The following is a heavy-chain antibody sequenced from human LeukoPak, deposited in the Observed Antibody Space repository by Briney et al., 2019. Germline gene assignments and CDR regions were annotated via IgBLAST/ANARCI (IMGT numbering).Heavy chain of an antibody. J-gene: IGHJ3*02. V-gene: IGHV1-46*01. CDR1: GYTFTSNY. CDR3: ARVPIPTYYDILTGYYRAFDI. D-gene: IGHD3-9*01. CDR2: ISPSGGST. Sequence: GASVKVSCKAFGYTFTSNYVHWVRQAPGQGPEWMGVISPSGGSTSYAQKFQGRVTMTRNTSISTAYMELSSLRSEDTAVYYCARVPIPTYYDILTGYYRAFDIWGQGTMVTVSS.